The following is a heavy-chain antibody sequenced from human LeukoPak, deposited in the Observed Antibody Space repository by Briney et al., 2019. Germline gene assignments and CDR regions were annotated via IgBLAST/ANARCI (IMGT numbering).Heavy chain of an antibody. D-gene: IGHD3-22*01. J-gene: IGHJ4*02. V-gene: IGHV3-23*01. CDR1: GFTFSSYA. Sequence: GGSLRLSCAASGFTFSSYAMSWVRQAPGKGLEWVSAISGSGGSTYYADSVKGRFTISRDNSKNTLYLQMNSLRAEDTAVYYCAKASNYYDSSGYYGYFDYWGQGTLVTVSS. CDR3: AKASNYYDSSGYYGYFDY. CDR2: ISGSGGST.